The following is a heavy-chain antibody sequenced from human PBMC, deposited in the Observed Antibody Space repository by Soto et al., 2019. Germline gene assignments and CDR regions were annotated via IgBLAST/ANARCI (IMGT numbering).Heavy chain of an antibody. Sequence: PGGSLRLSCAASGFTFSSYGMHWVRQAPGKGLEWVAVISYDGSNKYYADSVKGRFTISRDNSKNTLYLQMNSLRAEDTAVYYCAKDSRWGTYDSSGYYCDYWGQGTLITVSS. V-gene: IGHV3-30*18. CDR3: AKDSRWGTYDSSGYYCDY. CDR2: ISYDGSNK. D-gene: IGHD3-22*01. J-gene: IGHJ4*02. CDR1: GFTFSSYG.